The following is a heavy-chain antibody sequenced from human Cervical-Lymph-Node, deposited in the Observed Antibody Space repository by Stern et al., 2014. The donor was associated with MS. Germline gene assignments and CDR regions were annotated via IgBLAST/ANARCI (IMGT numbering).Heavy chain of an antibody. J-gene: IGHJ4*02. CDR1: GFTFRSSA. CDR2: ISDDGRLK. Sequence: EVQLVESGGGLVQPGGSLRLSCVASGFTFRSSAMCWVRPAPGKGLDWVSAISDDGRLKYYANSVKGRFPISRDDSKNTVYLQMSSLRADDTAVYYCAKGGGGDHGSWGQGTLVSVSS. V-gene: IGHV3-23*04. D-gene: IGHD4-17*01. CDR3: AKGGGGDHGS.